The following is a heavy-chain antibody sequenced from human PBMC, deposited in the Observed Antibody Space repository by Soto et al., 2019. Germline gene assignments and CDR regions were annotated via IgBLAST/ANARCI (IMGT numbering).Heavy chain of an antibody. CDR2: ISSSGSTI. Sequence: HPAGSRGLSCAASGYSFSSSEINGVFQAPGKGLEWVSYISSSGSTIYYADSVKGRFTISRDDAKNTLYLQMNSLRAEDTAVYYCVRGSSCNTSICYNLTWLASWRQGTLVTVSS. D-gene: IGHD2-2*02. J-gene: IGHJ5*01. CDR3: VRGSSCNTSICYNLTWLAS. V-gene: IGHV3-48*03. CDR1: GYSFSSSE.